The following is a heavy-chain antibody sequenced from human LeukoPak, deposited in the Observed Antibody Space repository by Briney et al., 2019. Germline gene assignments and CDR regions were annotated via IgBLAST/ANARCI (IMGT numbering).Heavy chain of an antibody. CDR1: GFTFSSYG. D-gene: IGHD2-2*02. J-gene: IGHJ6*03. V-gene: IGHV3-23*01. CDR3: ARDGGYCSSTSCYTYPYYYYYYMDV. Sequence: GGSLRLSCAASGFTFSSYGMHWVRQAPGKGLERVSGISGSGGSTYYADSVKGRFTISRDNSKNTLSLQMNSLRAEDTAVYYCARDGGYCSSTSCYTYPYYYYYYMDVWGKGTTVTVSS. CDR2: ISGSGGST.